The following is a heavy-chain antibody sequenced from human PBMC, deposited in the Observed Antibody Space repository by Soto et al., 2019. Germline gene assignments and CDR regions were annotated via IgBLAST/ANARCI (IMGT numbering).Heavy chain of an antibody. CDR2: IPYSGTT. J-gene: IGHJ4*02. CDR3: ARGATVTHYDY. D-gene: IGHD4-17*01. CDR1: GVSVSSGSFY. Sequence: PSETLSLTCTVSGVSVSSGSFYWAWIRQPPGKGLEWIGFIPYSGTTNYNPSLKSRVTISVDTSRSQISLKVSSLTAADSAVYYCARGATVTHYDYWGQGTMVTVS. V-gene: IGHV4-61*01.